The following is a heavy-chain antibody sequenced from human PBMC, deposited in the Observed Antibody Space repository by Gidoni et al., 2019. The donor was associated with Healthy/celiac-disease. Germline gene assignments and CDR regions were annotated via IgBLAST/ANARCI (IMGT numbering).Heavy chain of an antibody. CDR3: ARERSGYSPYDAFDI. Sequence: QVQLQECGPGLVQPSETLSLTCTVSGGSLSSYYWSWIRQPPGKGLELIGYIYYSGSTNYNPSLKSRVTISVDTSKNQFSLKLSSVTAADTAVYYCARERSGYSPYDAFDIWGQGTMVTVSS. CDR2: IYYSGST. J-gene: IGHJ3*02. CDR1: GGSLSSYY. V-gene: IGHV4-59*01. D-gene: IGHD3-3*01.